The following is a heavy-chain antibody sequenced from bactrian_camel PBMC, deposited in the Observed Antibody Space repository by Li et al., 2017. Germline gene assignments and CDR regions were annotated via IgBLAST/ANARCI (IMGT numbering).Heavy chain of an antibody. V-gene: IGHV3S40*01. Sequence: DVQLVESGGGLVQPGGSLRLSCAASGFTFSSYYMTWVRQAPGKGLEWVSAINFGGGSTYYADSAKGRFTISRDNAKNTLYLQLNSLKIEDTAMYYCASGYLVAGNPDWGQGTQVTVS. CDR1: GFTFSSYY. D-gene: IGHD6*01. CDR2: INFGGGST. J-gene: IGHJ4*01. CDR3: ASGYLVAGNPD.